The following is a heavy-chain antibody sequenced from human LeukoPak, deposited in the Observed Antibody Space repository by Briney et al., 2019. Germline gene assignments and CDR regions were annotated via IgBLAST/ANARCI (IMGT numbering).Heavy chain of an antibody. V-gene: IGHV3-21*01. CDR2: ISSSSSYI. CDR3: ARSTSYSAAAGTPENAFDI. Sequence: GGSLRLSCAASGFTFSTYSMNWVRQAPGKGLEWVSSISSSSSYIYYPDSVTGRFTISRDNAKNSLYLQMNSLRAEDTAVYYCARSTSYSAAAGTPENAFDIWGQGTMVTVSS. CDR1: GFTFSTYS. D-gene: IGHD6-13*01. J-gene: IGHJ3*02.